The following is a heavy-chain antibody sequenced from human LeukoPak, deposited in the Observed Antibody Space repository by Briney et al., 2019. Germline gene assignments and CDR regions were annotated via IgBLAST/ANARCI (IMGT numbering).Heavy chain of an antibody. CDR1: GFTFSNYW. V-gene: IGHV3-74*01. Sequence: GGSLRLSCAASGFTFSNYWMHWVRQGPGKGPVWVSRINGDGSSTSYADSVKGRFTISRDNAKNTLYLQMNSLRAEDTAVYFCARGYDSSASRFDPWGQGTLVTVSS. J-gene: IGHJ5*02. D-gene: IGHD3-22*01. CDR2: INGDGSST. CDR3: ARGYDSSASRFDP.